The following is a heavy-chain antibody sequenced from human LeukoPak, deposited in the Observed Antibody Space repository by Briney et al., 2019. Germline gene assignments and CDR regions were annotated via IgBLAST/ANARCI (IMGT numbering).Heavy chain of an antibody. V-gene: IGHV4-59*01. D-gene: IGHD3-10*01. J-gene: IGHJ6*04. Sequence: PETLSLTCTVSGGSISSYYWSWIRQPPGKGLEWIGYIYYIGSTNYNPSLKSRATISVDTSKNQFSLKLSSVTAADTAVYYCERDQIYGSGSLRYYYGRDVWGKGTTVTVSS. CDR3: ERDQIYGSGSLRYYYGRDV. CDR1: GGSISSYY. CDR2: IYYIGST.